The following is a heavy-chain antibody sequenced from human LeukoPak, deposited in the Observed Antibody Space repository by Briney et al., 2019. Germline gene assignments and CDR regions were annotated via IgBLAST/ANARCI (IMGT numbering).Heavy chain of an antibody. CDR2: CRNKANSYTT. J-gene: IGHJ4*02. D-gene: IGHD3-10*01. Sequence: GGSLRLSCAASGFTFSDHYMDWVRQAPGKGLEWVGRCRNKANSYTTEYAASVEDRFTISRDDSKNSLYLQMNSLKAEDTAVYYCAGEAGSYGPVVYWGQGTLVTVSS. CDR1: GFTFSDHY. CDR3: AGEAGSYGPVVY. V-gene: IGHV3-72*01.